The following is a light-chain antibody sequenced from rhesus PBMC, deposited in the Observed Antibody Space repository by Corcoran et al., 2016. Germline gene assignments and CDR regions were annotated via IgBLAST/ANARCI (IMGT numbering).Light chain of an antibody. Sequence: DIQMTQSPSSLSASVGDTVTITCRASQGISSYLNWFQQKPGKAPKLLIYAASSLQSGVPSRFSGSGSGTDFTLTISSLQPEDFSAYYCQPPNSHPLTFGGGTKVELK. CDR3: QPPNSHPLT. J-gene: IGKJ4*01. CDR2: AAS. V-gene: IGKV1-28*03. CDR1: QGISSY.